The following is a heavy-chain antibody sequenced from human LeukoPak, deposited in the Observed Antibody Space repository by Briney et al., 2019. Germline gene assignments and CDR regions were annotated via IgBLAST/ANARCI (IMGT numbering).Heavy chain of an antibody. CDR3: AKDRSGNPVRYFDL. CDR1: GFTFDDYA. J-gene: IGHJ2*01. D-gene: IGHD4-23*01. Sequence: GRSLRLSCAASGFTFDDYAMHWVRHAPGKGLEWVSGISWNSGSIGYADSVKGRFTISRDNAKNSLYLQMNSLRAEDTALYYCAKDRSGNPVRYFDLWGRGTLVTVSS. CDR2: ISWNSGSI. V-gene: IGHV3-9*01.